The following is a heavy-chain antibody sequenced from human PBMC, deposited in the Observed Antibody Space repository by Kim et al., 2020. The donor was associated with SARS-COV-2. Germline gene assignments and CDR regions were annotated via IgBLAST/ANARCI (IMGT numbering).Heavy chain of an antibody. D-gene: IGHD3-10*01. CDR3: ARVNVWFGDPQGFAFDY. CDR2: IIPILGIA. V-gene: IGHV1-69*04. Sequence: SVKVSCKASGGTFSSYAISWVRQAPGQGLEWMGRIIPILGIANYAQKFQGRVTITADKSTSTAYMELSSLRSEDTAVYYCARVNVWFGDPQGFAFDYWGQGTLVTVSS. CDR1: GGTFSSYA. J-gene: IGHJ4*02.